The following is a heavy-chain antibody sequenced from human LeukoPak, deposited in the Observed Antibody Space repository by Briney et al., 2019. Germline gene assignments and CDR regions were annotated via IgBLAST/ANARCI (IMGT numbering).Heavy chain of an antibody. CDR1: GGSFSGYY. V-gene: IGHV4-34*01. CDR2: INHSGST. CDR3: AQAGYSYGYWFDP. D-gene: IGHD5-18*01. Sequence: SETLSLTCAVYGGSFSGYYWSWIRQPPGKGLEWTGEINHSGSTNYNPSLKSRVTISVDTSKNQFSLKLSSVTAADTAVYYCAQAGYSYGYWFDPWGQGTLVTVSS. J-gene: IGHJ5*02.